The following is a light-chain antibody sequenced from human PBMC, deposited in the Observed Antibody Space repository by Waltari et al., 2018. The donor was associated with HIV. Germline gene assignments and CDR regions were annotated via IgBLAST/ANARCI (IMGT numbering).Light chain of an antibody. J-gene: IGLJ1*01. V-gene: IGLV2-14*03. Sequence: QSALTQPASVTGSPGQSITISCTGTSNDVGGYNHVAWYQPPPGKAPKLLIYDVTNRPSGVSSRFSGSKSGNTASLAISGLRAEDEADYYCTSYRYSSKSYVFGTGTTVTVL. CDR3: TSYRYSSKSYV. CDR1: SNDVGGYNH. CDR2: DVT.